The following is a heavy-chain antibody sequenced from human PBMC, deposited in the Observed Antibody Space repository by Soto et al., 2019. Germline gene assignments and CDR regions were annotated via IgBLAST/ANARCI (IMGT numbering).Heavy chain of an antibody. CDR1: GFTFSSYD. J-gene: IGHJ3*02. CDR3: ARGRYAFDI. V-gene: IGHV3-13*01. CDR2: VATAVDT. Sequence: EVQLVESGGGLVQPGGSLRLSCAASGFTFSSYDMHWVRQTTGKGLEWVSGVATAVDTYYAGSVKGRFTISRENAKNSLDLQMNSLRAGDTAVYYCARGRYAFDIWGQGTMVTVSS.